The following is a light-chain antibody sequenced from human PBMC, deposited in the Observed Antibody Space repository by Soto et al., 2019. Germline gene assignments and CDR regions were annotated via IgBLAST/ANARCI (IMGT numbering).Light chain of an antibody. V-gene: IGKV1-39*01. Sequence: DIQMTQSPSSLSAFVGATVTITCRASQSISNYLNWYQQRPGKAPTLLSYAAASLQSGVPSRFSGSGSGTDFTLTISNLQPEDFATDYCQQTYNTPRTFGQGTKVDI. CDR3: QQTYNTPRT. CDR2: AAA. CDR1: QSISNY. J-gene: IGKJ1*01.